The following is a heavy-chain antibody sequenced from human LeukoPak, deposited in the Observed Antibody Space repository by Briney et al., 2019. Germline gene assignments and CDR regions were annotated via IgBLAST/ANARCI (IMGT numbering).Heavy chain of an antibody. CDR3: ARARRKSRRYSSNEDYYFDY. D-gene: IGHD6-13*01. CDR1: GFTFSSYA. V-gene: IGHV3-23*01. Sequence: GGSLRLSCAASGFTFSSYAMSWVRQAPGKGLEWVSAISGSGGSTYYADSVKGRFTISRDNSKNTLYLQMKGLRAEDTAVYYCARARRKSRRYSSNEDYYFDYWGQGTLVTVSS. J-gene: IGHJ4*02. CDR2: ISGSGGST.